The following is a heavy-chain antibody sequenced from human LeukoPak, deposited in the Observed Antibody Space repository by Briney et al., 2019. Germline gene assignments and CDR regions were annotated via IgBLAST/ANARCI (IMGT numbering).Heavy chain of an antibody. CDR3: ATTPYDNSAYLSD. Sequence: PGGSLRLSCAASGFTFSRFWMSWVRQAPGKGLEWVATIRQDGSEKYYVDSVKGRFTISRDNARNSLYLQMNSLTAEDTAVYRCATTPYDNSAYLSDWGQGTLVTVSS. CDR1: GFTFSRFW. CDR2: IRQDGSEK. V-gene: IGHV3-7*02. D-gene: IGHD3-22*01. J-gene: IGHJ4*02.